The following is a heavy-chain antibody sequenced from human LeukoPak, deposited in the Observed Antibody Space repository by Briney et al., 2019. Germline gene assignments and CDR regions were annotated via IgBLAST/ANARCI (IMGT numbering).Heavy chain of an antibody. V-gene: IGHV3-23*01. CDR2: IGGSGGGT. CDR1: GFTFSTYG. Sequence: GGSLRLSCAASGFTFSTYGMSWVRQAPGKGLEWVSAIGGSGGGTYYADSVKGRFILSRDNSRNTLSLEMNSLRAEDTAVYYCAKDHVGTWSALDYWGQGTLVTVSS. CDR3: AKDHVGTWSALDY. J-gene: IGHJ4*02. D-gene: IGHD6-13*01.